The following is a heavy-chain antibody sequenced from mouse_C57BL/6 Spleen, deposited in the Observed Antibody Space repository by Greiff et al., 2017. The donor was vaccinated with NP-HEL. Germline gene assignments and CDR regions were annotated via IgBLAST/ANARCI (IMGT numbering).Heavy chain of an antibody. CDR2: FYPGSGSI. V-gene: IGHV1-62-2*01. CDR1: GYAFSSSW. Sequence: QVQLQQSGPELVKPGASVKISCKASGYAFSSSWMNWVKQRPGKGLEWIGWFYPGSGSIKYNEKFKDKATLTADKSSSTVYMELSRLTSEDAAVYFCARHEEDPPRYAMDYWGQGTSVTVSS. J-gene: IGHJ4*01. CDR3: ARHEEDPPRYAMDY.